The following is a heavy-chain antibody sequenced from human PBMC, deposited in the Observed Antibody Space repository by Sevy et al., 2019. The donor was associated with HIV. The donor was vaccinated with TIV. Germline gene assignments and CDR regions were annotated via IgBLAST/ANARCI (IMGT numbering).Heavy chain of an antibody. Sequence: GSLRLSCAASGFTFSNAWMSWVRQAPGKGLEWVGRIKSKTDGGTTDYAAPVKGRFTISRDDSKNTLYLQMNSLKTEDTAVYYCTTDVSWYYSGSGTNRLHRPGRYYMDVWGKGTTVTVSS. CDR3: TTDVSWYYSGSGTNRLHRPGRYYMDV. D-gene: IGHD3-10*01. CDR1: GFTFSNAW. V-gene: IGHV3-15*01. J-gene: IGHJ6*03. CDR2: IKSKTDGGTT.